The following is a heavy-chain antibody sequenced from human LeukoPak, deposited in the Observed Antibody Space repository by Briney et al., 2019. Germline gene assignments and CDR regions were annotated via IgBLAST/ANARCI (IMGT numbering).Heavy chain of an antibody. V-gene: IGHV1-2*02. Sequence: ASVKVSCKASGYTFTGYYMHWVRQAPGQGLEWMGWINPNSGGTNYAQKFQGRVTMTRDTSISTAYMELSRLRSDDTAVYHCARDIAAAADLDYWGQGTLVTVSS. J-gene: IGHJ4*02. CDR2: INPNSGGT. CDR3: ARDIAAAADLDY. D-gene: IGHD6-13*01. CDR1: GYTFTGYY.